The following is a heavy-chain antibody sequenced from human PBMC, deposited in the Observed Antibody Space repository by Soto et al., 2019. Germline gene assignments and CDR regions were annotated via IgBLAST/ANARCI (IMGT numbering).Heavy chain of an antibody. V-gene: IGHV4-59*08. Sequence: SETLSLTCTVSGGSISSYYWSWIRQPPGKGLEWIGYIYYSGSTTYNPSLKSRVTISVDTSKNQFSLKLSSVTAADTAVYYCARLGGPTYYDILTGSGTMDVWGQGTTVT. J-gene: IGHJ6*02. CDR1: GGSISSYY. D-gene: IGHD3-9*01. CDR2: IYYSGST. CDR3: ARLGGPTYYDILTGSGTMDV.